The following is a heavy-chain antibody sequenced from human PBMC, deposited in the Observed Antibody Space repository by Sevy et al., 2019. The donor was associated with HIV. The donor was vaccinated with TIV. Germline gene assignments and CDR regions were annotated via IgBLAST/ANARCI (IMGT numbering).Heavy chain of an antibody. Sequence: GGSLRLSCAASGFTFSSHVMNWVRQAPGKGLEWVSAISDGGTTTYYADSVRGGFTISRDDSKNSLYLQMNSLRAEDTAVYYCARRRLGCSNGYFDSWGQGTLVTVSS. J-gene: IGHJ4*02. CDR3: ARRRLGCSNGYFDS. CDR1: GFTFSSHV. CDR2: ISDGGTTT. D-gene: IGHD2-15*01. V-gene: IGHV3-23*01.